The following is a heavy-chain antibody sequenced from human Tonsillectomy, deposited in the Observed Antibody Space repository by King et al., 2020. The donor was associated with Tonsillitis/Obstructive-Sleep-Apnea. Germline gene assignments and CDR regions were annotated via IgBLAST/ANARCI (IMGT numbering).Heavy chain of an antibody. CDR1: GFTFDDYG. CDR3: ARELITGTTFYYYYYMDV. Sequence: VQLVESGGGVVRPGGSLRLSCAASGFTFDDYGMSWVRQAPGKGLEWGSGINWNGWSTGDADSVKGRFTISRDNAKNSLYLQMNSLRAEDTALYYCARELITGTTFYYYYYMDVWGKGTTVTVSS. CDR2: INWNGWST. V-gene: IGHV3-20*04. D-gene: IGHD1-7*01. J-gene: IGHJ6*03.